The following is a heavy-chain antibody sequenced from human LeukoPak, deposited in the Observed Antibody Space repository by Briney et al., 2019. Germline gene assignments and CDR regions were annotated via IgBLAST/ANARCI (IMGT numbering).Heavy chain of an antibody. V-gene: IGHV4-31*03. J-gene: IGHJ4*02. CDR2: IYYSGST. CDR1: GGSISSGGYY. CDR3: ARVRGYCSSTSCYGSRGDY. D-gene: IGHD2-2*01. Sequence: SQTLSLTCTVSGGSISSGGYYWSWIRQHPGKGLEWIGYIYYSGSTYYHPSLKSRINISIDTSKNQFSLKLSSVTAADTAVYYCARVRGYCSSTSCYGSRGDYWGQGTLVTVSS.